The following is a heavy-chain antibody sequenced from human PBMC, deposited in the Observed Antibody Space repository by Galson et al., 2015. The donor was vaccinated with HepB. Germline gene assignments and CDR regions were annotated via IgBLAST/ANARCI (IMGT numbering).Heavy chain of an antibody. CDR1: GFNFNTYA. D-gene: IGHD2-8*02. Sequence: SLRLSCAGSGFNFNTYAMSWVRQAPGKGLECVSGINGAGGTTYYADSVRGRFTISRDNSKNTLYLQMNGLRADDTALYYCAKDFQANRIGWYWWRVAPWGQGTLVSVSS. J-gene: IGHJ5*02. V-gene: IGHV3-23*01. CDR3: AKDFQANRIGWYWWRVAP. CDR2: INGAGGTT.